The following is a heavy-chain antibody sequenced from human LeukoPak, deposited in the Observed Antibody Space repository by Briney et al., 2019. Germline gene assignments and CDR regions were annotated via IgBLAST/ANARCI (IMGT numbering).Heavy chain of an antibody. D-gene: IGHD3-10*01. CDR3: ARDRARGVGKSSWFDP. CDR2: ISSSGSTI. CDR1: GFTFSDYY. V-gene: IGHV3-11*04. Sequence: GGSLRLYCAASGFTFSDYYMSWIRQAPGKGLEWVSYISSSGSTIYYADSVKGRFTIYSDNAKNSLYLQMNSLRAEDTAVYYCARDRARGVGKSSWFDPWGQGTLVAVSS. J-gene: IGHJ5*02.